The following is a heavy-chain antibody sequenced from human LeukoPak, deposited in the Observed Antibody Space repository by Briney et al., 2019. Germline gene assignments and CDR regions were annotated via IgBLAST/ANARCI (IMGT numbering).Heavy chain of an antibody. CDR1: GGSISSYY. CDR2: ISYSGNT. V-gene: IGHV4-59*07. Sequence: SDTLSLTCTLSGGSISSYYWRWLRQPPRKGLEWIGYISYSGNTNYYPSLKSRVTISVATSKNQLSLKLSSVTAADTAVYYCATTATHYSANKVIVPEYFFHWGQGTLVTVSS. J-gene: IGHJ1*01. CDR3: ATTATHYSANKVIVPEYFFH. D-gene: IGHD4-23*01.